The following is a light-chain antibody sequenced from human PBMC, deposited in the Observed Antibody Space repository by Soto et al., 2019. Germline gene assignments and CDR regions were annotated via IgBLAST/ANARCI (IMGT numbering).Light chain of an antibody. Sequence: QSVLTQPPSVSGAPGQRVTISCTGSSSNIGAGYDVHWYQHLPGKTPKLLIYGNSNRPSGVPDQFSGSKSGTSASLAITGLLAEDEAEYYCQSYDSSLSGWVFGGGTKLTVL. J-gene: IGLJ3*02. CDR1: SSNIGAGYD. V-gene: IGLV1-40*01. CDR3: QSYDSSLSGWV. CDR2: GNS.